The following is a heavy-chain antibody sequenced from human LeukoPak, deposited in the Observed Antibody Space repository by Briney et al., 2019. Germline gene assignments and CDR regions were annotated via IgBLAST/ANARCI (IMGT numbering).Heavy chain of an antibody. V-gene: IGHV3-48*03. Sequence: GGSLRLFCAPSGLTVSSYGTNCVRQAAGEWREWLSFISVGGAPTLYADSVTGPFTTSRDTAKKSLCLQMTRLRSEGTAVTFCTRVSWRGEIFWGQGTLVSVS. CDR2: ISVGGAPT. CDR3: TRVSWRGEIF. CDR1: GLTVSSYG. J-gene: IGHJ4*02. D-gene: IGHD3-3*01.